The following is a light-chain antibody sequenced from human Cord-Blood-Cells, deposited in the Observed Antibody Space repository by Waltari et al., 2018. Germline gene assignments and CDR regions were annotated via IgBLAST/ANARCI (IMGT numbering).Light chain of an antibody. J-gene: IGKJ1*01. CDR1: QSVSSN. V-gene: IGKV3-15*01. Sequence: EIVMTQSPATLSVSPGERATLSCRASQSVSSNLAGYQQKPGQAPRLLIDGASTRATGIPARFSGGGSVKECTLTISSLQSEDFAVYDCQQYNNWPPWTFGQGTKVEIK. CDR3: QQYNNWPPWT. CDR2: GAS.